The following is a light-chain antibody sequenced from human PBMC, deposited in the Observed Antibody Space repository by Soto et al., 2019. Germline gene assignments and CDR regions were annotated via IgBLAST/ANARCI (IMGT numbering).Light chain of an antibody. V-gene: IGKV3-20*01. CDR3: QQYGSSPWT. Sequence: EIVLTQSPGTLSLSPGERATLSCRASQSVSSSYLAWYQQKPGQAPRPLIYGASSRAIGIPDRFSGSGSGTDFTLTISRLEPEGFAVYYCQQYGSSPWTFGQGTKVEIK. CDR1: QSVSSSY. CDR2: GAS. J-gene: IGKJ1*01.